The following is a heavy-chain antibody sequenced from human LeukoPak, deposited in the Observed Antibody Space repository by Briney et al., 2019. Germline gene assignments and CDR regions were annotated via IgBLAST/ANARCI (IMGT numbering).Heavy chain of an antibody. CDR3: ARDDMLERPSFDI. CDR1: GGSFSGYY. D-gene: IGHD1-1*01. CDR2: IYFTGDII. J-gene: IGHJ3*02. Sequence: LSLTCAVYGGSFSGYYWSWIRQAPGKGLEWISYIYFTGDIIYYADSVKGRFTISRDNAKNSLYLQMNSLRAEDTAVYYCARDDMLERPSFDIWGQGTVVTVSS. V-gene: IGHV3-11*01.